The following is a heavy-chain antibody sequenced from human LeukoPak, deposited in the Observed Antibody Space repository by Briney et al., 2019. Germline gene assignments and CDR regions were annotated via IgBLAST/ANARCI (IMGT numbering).Heavy chain of an antibody. V-gene: IGHV3-21*01. CDR1: GFTFSTYS. D-gene: IGHD1-14*01. J-gene: IGHJ4*02. CDR2: ISSSSSYI. CDR3: ATPGVDRSFDY. Sequence: GGSLRLSCAASGFTFSTYSMNWVRQAPGKGLEWVSSISSSSSYIYYADSVKGRFTISRDNAKNSLYLQMNSLRAEDTAVYYCATPGVDRSFDYWGQGTLVTVSS.